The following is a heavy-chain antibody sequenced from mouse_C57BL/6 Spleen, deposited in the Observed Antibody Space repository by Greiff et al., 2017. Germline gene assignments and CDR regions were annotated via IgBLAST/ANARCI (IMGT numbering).Heavy chain of an antibody. CDR3: ARSYGSSPYYAMDY. J-gene: IGHJ4*01. CDR2: ISSGSSTI. CDR1: GFTFSDYG. D-gene: IGHD1-1*01. Sequence: EVKLVESGGGLVKPGGSLKLSCAASGFTFSDYGMHWVRQAPEKGLEWVAYISSGSSTIYYADKVKGRFTISRDNAKNTLFLQMTSLRSEDTAMYYCARSYGSSPYYAMDYWGQGTSVTVSS. V-gene: IGHV5-17*01.